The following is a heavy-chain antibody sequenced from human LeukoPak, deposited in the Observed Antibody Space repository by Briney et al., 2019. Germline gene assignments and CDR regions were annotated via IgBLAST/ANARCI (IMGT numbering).Heavy chain of an antibody. J-gene: IGHJ5*02. Sequence: GGSLRLSCAASEFTFISYWMTWVRQAPGKGLEWVSSISSSSSYIYYADSVKGRFTISRDNAKNSLYLQMNSLRAEDTAVYYCARDSSGWYHWFDPWGQGTLVTVSS. CDR2: ISSSSSYI. CDR3: ARDSSGWYHWFDP. D-gene: IGHD6-19*01. CDR1: EFTFISYW. V-gene: IGHV3-21*01.